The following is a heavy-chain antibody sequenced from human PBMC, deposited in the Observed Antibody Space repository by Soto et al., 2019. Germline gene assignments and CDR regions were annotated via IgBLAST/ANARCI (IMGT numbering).Heavy chain of an antibody. J-gene: IGHJ4*02. Sequence: ASVKVSCKASGYTFSGFYMHWVRQAPGQGLEWMGWINPNSGGTKSAEKFQGRVTMTRDTSISTAYMELSRLTSDDTAVYYCASAAVTGTAGLDFWGQATQVTVYS. CDR2: INPNSGGT. V-gene: IGHV1-2*02. CDR3: ASAAVTGTAGLDF. CDR1: GYTFSGFY. D-gene: IGHD6-19*01.